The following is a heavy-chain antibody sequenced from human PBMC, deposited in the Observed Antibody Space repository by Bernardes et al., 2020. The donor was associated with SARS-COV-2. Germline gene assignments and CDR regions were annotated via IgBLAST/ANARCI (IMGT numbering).Heavy chain of an antibody. J-gene: IGHJ1*01. Sequence: GGSLRLSCAASGFTFSSYAMSWVRQAPGKGLEWVSAISGSGGSTYYADSVKGRFTISRDNSKNTLYLQMNSLRAEDTAVYYCAKESSEYDIWTGCISVGCFQHWGQGTLVTVSS. D-gene: IGHD3-9*01. CDR1: GFTFSSYA. CDR2: ISGSGGST. CDR3: AKESSEYDIWTGCISVGCFQH. V-gene: IGHV3-23*01.